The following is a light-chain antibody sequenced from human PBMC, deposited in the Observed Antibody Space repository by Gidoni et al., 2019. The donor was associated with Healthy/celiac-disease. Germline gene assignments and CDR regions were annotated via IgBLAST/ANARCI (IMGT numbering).Light chain of an antibody. Sequence: DIVLTQSPATLSVSPGERATLSCRASQSVSSNLAWYQQKPGQAPRLLIYGASTRATGIPARFSGSGSGTEFTLTISSLQSEDFAVYYCQQYNNWPLFGGGTKVEIK. J-gene: IGKJ4*01. V-gene: IGKV3-15*01. CDR3: QQYNNWPL. CDR1: QSVSSN. CDR2: GAS.